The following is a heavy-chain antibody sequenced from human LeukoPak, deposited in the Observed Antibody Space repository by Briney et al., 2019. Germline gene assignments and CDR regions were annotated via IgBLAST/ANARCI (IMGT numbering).Heavy chain of an antibody. CDR1: GYTFTYYY. J-gene: IGHJ4*02. Sequence: ASVKVSCKASGYTFTYYYMHWVRQAPGQGLEWMGWINPDSGDTKYAQKFQGRVTMTRDTSISTAYMDLSSLRSDDTAVYYCARDPYGDNHLDYWGQGTLATVSS. V-gene: IGHV1-2*02. D-gene: IGHD4-17*01. CDR2: INPDSGDT. CDR3: ARDPYGDNHLDY.